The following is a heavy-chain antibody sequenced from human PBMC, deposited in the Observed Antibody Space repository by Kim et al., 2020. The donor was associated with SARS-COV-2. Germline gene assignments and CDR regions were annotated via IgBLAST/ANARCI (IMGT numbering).Heavy chain of an antibody. V-gene: IGHV3-30*04. D-gene: IGHD6-13*01. CDR1: GFPFSAYA. Sequence: GGSLRLSCAASGFPFSAYAMHWVRQAPGKGLEWVAVIAYDGSNKYHADSVKGRFTISRDNSKNTLYLQINSLRTEDTCVYYCARASTSSSWHDYFYYGM. CDR3: ARASTSSSWHDYFYYGM. J-gene: IGHJ6*01. CDR2: IAYDGSNK.